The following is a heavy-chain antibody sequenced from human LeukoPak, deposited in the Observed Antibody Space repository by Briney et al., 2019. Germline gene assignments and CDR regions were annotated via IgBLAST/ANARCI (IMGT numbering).Heavy chain of an antibody. V-gene: IGHV3-30*03. CDR1: GFTFSSYG. Sequence: AGGSLRLSCAASGFTFSSYGMHWVRQAPGKGLEWVAVISYDGSNKYFADSVKGRFTISRDNSKNTLYLQMNSLRAEDTAVYYCARDRTSSVVITDTLDYWGQGTLVTVSS. D-gene: IGHD3-22*01. CDR3: ARDRTSSVVITDTLDY. J-gene: IGHJ4*02. CDR2: ISYDGSNK.